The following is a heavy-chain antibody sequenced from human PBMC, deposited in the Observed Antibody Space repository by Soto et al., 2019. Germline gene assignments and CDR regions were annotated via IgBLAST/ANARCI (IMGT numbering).Heavy chain of an antibody. J-gene: IGHJ4*02. V-gene: IGHV4-34*01. D-gene: IGHD2-8*01. CDR2: INHSGST. CDR1: GGSFSGYY. Sequence: QVQLQQWGAGLLKPSETLSLTCAVYGGSFSGYYWSWIRQPPGKGLEWIGEINHSGSTNYNPSLKSRVTISVDTSKNQFSLKLSSVTAADTAVYYCARISHCTTGVCLAVLDYFDYWGQGTLVTVSS. CDR3: ARISHCTTGVCLAVLDYFDY.